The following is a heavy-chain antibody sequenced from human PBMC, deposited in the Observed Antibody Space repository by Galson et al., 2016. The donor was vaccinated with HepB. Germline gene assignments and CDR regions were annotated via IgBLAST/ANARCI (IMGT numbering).Heavy chain of an antibody. D-gene: IGHD6-6*01. CDR3: AKLTPRSSTRPGHFDY. V-gene: IGHV3-23*01. CDR2: ISGSGDTT. CDR1: EFTFSSYA. J-gene: IGHJ4*02. Sequence: SLRLSCAVSEFTFSSYAMSWVRQAPGKGLEWVSAISGSGDTTYYADSVKGRFTISRDNSKNTLYLQMNSLRAEDTAVYYCAKLTPRSSTRPGHFDYWGQGTLLTVSS.